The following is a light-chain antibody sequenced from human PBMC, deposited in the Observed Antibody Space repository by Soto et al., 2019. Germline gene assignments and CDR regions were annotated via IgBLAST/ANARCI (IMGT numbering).Light chain of an antibody. CDR2: EVS. CDR1: SSDVGGYNY. Sequence: QSVLTQPASVSGSPGQSITISCTGTSSDVGGYNYVSWYQQHPGKAPKLMIYEVSNRPSEVSNRFSGSKSGNTASLTISGLQAEDEGNYYCSSYTSGSTLVVFGGGTMLTVL. CDR3: SSYTSGSTLVV. V-gene: IGLV2-14*01. J-gene: IGLJ2*01.